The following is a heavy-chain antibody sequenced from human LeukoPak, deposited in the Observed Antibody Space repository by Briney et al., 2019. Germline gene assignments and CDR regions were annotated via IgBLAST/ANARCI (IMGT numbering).Heavy chain of an antibody. V-gene: IGHV1-46*01. Sequence: GASVKVSCKASAYTFSSYLMHWVRQAPGQGLDWMGMIDPGGGSTDYAQKFQGRVTMTRDTSTSTVYMELSSLRSEDTAVYYCARDLGLRGVTNWFDPWGQGTLVTVSS. J-gene: IGHJ5*02. D-gene: IGHD3-10*01. CDR1: AYTFSSYL. CDR3: ARDLGLRGVTNWFDP. CDR2: IDPGGGST.